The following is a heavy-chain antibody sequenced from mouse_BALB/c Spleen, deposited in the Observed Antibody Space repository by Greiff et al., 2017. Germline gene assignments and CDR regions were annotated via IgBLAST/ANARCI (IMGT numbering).Heavy chain of an antibody. CDR2: INPSNGGT. D-gene: IGHD2-3*01. J-gene: IGHJ4*01. V-gene: IGHV1S81*02. CDR3: TRFRWLLPYYAMDY. Sequence: QVQLQQSGAELVKPGASVKLSCKASGYTFTSYYMYWVKQRPGQGLEWIGEINPSNGGTNFNEKFKSKATLTVDKSSSTAYMQLSSLTSEDSAVYYCTRFRWLLPYYAMDYWGQGTSVTVSS. CDR1: GYTFTSYY.